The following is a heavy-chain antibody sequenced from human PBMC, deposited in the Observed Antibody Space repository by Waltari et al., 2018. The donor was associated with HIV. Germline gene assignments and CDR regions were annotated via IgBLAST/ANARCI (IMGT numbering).Heavy chain of an antibody. Sequence: QLQLQESGPGLVKPSETLSLTCTVSGGSISSSSYYWGWIRQPPGKGLEWIGSIYYSGSTYYNPSLKSRVTISVDTSKNQFSLKLSSVTAADTAVYYCARDRDYYDSSGYYLGFDYWGQGTLVTVSS. CDR1: GGSISSSSYY. CDR2: IYYSGST. D-gene: IGHD3-22*01. V-gene: IGHV4-39*07. CDR3: ARDRDYYDSSGYYLGFDY. J-gene: IGHJ4*02.